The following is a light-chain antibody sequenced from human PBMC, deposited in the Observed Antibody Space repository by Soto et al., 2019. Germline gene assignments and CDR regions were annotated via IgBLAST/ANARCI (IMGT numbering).Light chain of an antibody. CDR3: QSYDSSLSGSV. V-gene: IGLV1-40*01. CDR1: SSNIGAGYD. Sequence: QAVVTQPPSVSGAPGQRVTISCTGSSSNIGAGYDVHWYQQLPGTAPKLLIYGNINRPSGVPDRFSGSKSGTAASLAITGLQAEDEAEYYCQSYDSSLSGSVFGGGTKLTVL. J-gene: IGLJ2*01. CDR2: GNI.